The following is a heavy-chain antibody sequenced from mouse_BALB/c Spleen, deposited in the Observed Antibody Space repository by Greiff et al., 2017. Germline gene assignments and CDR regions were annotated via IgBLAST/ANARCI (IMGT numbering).Heavy chain of an antibody. CDR3: ARGYGNYAWAY. J-gene: IGHJ3*01. CDR1: GYTFTDYN. D-gene: IGHD2-10*02. CDR2: INPNNGGT. Sequence: EVQLQQSGPELVKPGASVTIPCKASGYTFTDYNMDWVKQSHGKSLEWIGDINPNNGGTIYNQKFKGKATLTADKSSSTAYMQLSSLTAEDSAVYYCARGYGNYAWAYWGQGTLVTVSA. V-gene: IGHV1-18*01.